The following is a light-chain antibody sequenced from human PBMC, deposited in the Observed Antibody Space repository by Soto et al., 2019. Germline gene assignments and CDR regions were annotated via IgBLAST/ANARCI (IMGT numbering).Light chain of an antibody. Sequence: DIVMTQSPLSLPVTPGAPASISCRSSQSLLHSNGYNYLDWYLQKPGQSPQLLIYLGSNRASGVPDRFSGSGSGTDFTLKISRVEAEDVGVYYCMQALQTPRTFGGGTKVDIK. CDR1: QSLLHSNGYNY. CDR2: LGS. CDR3: MQALQTPRT. V-gene: IGKV2-28*01. J-gene: IGKJ4*01.